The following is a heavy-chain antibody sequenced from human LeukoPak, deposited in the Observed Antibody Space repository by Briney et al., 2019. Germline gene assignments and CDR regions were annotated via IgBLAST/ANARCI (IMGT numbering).Heavy chain of an antibody. D-gene: IGHD2-2*01. Sequence: SETLSLTCAVYGRSFSGYYWSWIRQPPGKGLEWIGEINHSGSTNYNPSLKSRVTISVDTSKNQFSLKLSSVTAADTAVYYCARLGSLGSTSYWGQGTLVTVSS. CDR3: ARLGSLGSTSY. CDR2: INHSGST. V-gene: IGHV4-34*01. J-gene: IGHJ4*02. CDR1: GRSFSGYY.